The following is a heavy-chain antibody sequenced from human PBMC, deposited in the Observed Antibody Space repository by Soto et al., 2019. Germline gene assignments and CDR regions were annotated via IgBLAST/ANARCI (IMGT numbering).Heavy chain of an antibody. D-gene: IGHD3-10*01. CDR3: ARESLWFGERGAFDI. CDR2: IYYSGST. J-gene: IGHJ3*02. Sequence: SETLSLTCTVSGGSISSYYWSWIRQPPGKGLEWIGYIYYSGSTNYNPSLKSRVTISVDTSKNQFSLKLSSVTAADTAVYYCARESLWFGERGAFDIWGQGTMVTVSS. CDR1: GGSISSYY. V-gene: IGHV4-59*01.